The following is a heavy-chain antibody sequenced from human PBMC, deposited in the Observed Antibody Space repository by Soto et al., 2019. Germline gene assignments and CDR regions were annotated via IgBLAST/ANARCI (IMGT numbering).Heavy chain of an antibody. D-gene: IGHD3-3*01. CDR3: ARYYDFWTGLDY. CDR2: MHHSGTA. Sequence: SETLSLTCSVSGASISSDYWSWIRQPPEKGLEWIGYMHHSGTANYNPSLKSRVTISVDTSKNQFSLKLNSVTAADTAVYYCARYYDFWTGLDYWGQGTLVTVSS. V-gene: IGHV4-59*08. CDR1: GASISSDY. J-gene: IGHJ4*02.